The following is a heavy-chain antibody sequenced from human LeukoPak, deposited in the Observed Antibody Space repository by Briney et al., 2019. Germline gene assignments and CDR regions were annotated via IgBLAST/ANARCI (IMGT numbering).Heavy chain of an antibody. Sequence: GGSLRLSCAASGFTFSSYNMSWVRQAPGKGLEWVSAISGSGGSTYYADSVKGRFTISRDNSKNTLYLQMNSLRAEDTAVYYCAKGSKVVVAATPFDYWGQGTLVTVSS. D-gene: IGHD2-15*01. CDR3: AKGSKVVVAATPFDY. J-gene: IGHJ4*02. CDR1: GFTFSSYN. V-gene: IGHV3-23*01. CDR2: ISGSGGST.